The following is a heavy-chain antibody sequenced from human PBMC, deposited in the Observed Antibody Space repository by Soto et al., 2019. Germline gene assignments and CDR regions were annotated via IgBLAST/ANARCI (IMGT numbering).Heavy chain of an antibody. CDR1: GGSISSSTYY. CDR2: IYYSGST. D-gene: IGHD5-18*01. V-gene: IGHV4-39*01. CDR3: ARCHQRGYSYGYSDY. Sequence: QLQLQESGPGLMKPSETLSLTCTVSGGSISSSTYYWGWIRQPPGKGLEWIGSIYYSGSTYYNPSLKSRVTISVDTSKNQFSLKLSSVTAADTAVYYCARCHQRGYSYGYSDYWGQGTLVTVSS. J-gene: IGHJ4*02.